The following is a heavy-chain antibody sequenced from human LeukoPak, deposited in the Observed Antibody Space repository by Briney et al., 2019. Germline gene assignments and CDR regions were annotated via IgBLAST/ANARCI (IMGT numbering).Heavy chain of an antibody. Sequence: PGGSLRLSCAASGFTFSNYWMTWVRQAPGMGLEWVANIKQDGSEKNYVGSVKGRFTISRDNAKNSVYLQMNSLRADDTAVYYCARDERITMVRGAVGYFDYWGQGTLVTVSS. CDR2: IKQDGSEK. CDR3: ARDERITMVRGAVGYFDY. CDR1: GFTFSNYW. J-gene: IGHJ4*02. D-gene: IGHD3-10*01. V-gene: IGHV3-7*03.